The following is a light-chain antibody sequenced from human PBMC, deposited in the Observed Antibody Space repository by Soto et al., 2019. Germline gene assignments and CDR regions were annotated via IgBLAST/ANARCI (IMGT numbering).Light chain of an antibody. CDR2: AAS. J-gene: IGKJ2*01. CDR3: QQSYSTPST. Sequence: DIQMTQSPSSLSASVGDRVTITCRASQSISSYLNWYQQKPGKAPKLLIYAASSVQSGVPSRFSGSGSGTDFTLTISSLQPEDFATYYCQQSYSTPSTFGQGTKLEIK. CDR1: QSISSY. V-gene: IGKV1-39*01.